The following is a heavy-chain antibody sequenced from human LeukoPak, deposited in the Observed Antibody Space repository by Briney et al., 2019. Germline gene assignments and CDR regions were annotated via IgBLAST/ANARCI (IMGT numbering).Heavy chain of an antibody. D-gene: IGHD1-26*01. CDR1: GFTFSSYA. Sequence: GASLRLSCAASGFTFSSYAMSWVRQAPGKGLEWVSAISGNGGSTYYADSVKGRFTISRDNSKNTLYLQMNSLRAEDTAVYYCAKDRRWELPAEWFDPWGQGTLVNVSS. V-gene: IGHV3-23*01. J-gene: IGHJ5*02. CDR2: ISGNGGST. CDR3: AKDRRWELPAEWFDP.